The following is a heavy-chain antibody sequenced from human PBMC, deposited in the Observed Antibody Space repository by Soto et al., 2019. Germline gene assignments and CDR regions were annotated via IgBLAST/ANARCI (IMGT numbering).Heavy chain of an antibody. D-gene: IGHD3-10*01. CDR2: IIPILGIA. CDR3: ARSTVRGVILADDAFDI. Sequence: QVQLVQSGAEVKKPGSSVKVSSKASGGTFSSYTISWVRQAPGQGLEWMGRIIPILGIANYAQKFQGRVTITADKSTSTAYMELSSLRSEDTAVYYCARSTVRGVILADDAFDIWGQGTMVTVSS. V-gene: IGHV1-69*02. J-gene: IGHJ3*02. CDR1: GGTFSSYT.